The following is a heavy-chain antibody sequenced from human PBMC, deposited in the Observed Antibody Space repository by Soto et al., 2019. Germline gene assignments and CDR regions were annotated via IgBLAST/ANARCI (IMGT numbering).Heavy chain of an antibody. CDR1: GGTFSSYA. J-gene: IGHJ3*02. CDR2: IIPIFGTA. CDR3: AGQPSHERATTNFAEAFDI. V-gene: IGHV1-69*01. D-gene: IGHD1-1*01. Sequence: QVQLVQSGAEVKKPGSSVKVSCKASGGTFSSYAISWVRQAPGQGLEWMGGIIPIFGTANYAQKFQGRVTITADESTSTAYMELSSLRSEDTAGYYGAGQPSHERATTNFAEAFDIWGQGTMVTVSS.